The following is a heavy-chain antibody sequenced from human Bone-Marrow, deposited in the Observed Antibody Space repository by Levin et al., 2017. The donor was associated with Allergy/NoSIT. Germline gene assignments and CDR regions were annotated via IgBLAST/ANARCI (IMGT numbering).Heavy chain of an antibody. CDR1: GNTLTELS. CDR2: FDPDEGET. V-gene: IGHV1-24*01. J-gene: IGHJ4*02. Sequence: GESLKISCKVSGNTLTELSIHWVRQAPGKRLEWMGGFDPDEGETMYAQKFQGRVTMTEDTSTDTAYMEVSSLRFEDTAVYYCATDSGNLRTFRPDQWGQGTLVTVSS. CDR3: ATDSGNLRTFRPDQ. D-gene: IGHD6-6*01.